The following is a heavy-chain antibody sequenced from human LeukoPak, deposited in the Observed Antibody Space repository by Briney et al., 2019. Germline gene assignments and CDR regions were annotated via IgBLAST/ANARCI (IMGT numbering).Heavy chain of an antibody. CDR2: IKSKIDGGTT. CDR3: TLVGCSDGSCYAGHY. J-gene: IGHJ4*02. V-gene: IGHV3-15*01. Sequence: KTGGSLRLSCAASGFTFSDAWMSWVRQAPGKGLEWVGRIKSKIDGGTTDYAAPVKGRFTISRDDSKNTLYLQMNSLKTEDTAVYHCTLVGCSDGSCYAGHYWGQGTLVTVSS. D-gene: IGHD2-15*01. CDR1: GFTFSDAW.